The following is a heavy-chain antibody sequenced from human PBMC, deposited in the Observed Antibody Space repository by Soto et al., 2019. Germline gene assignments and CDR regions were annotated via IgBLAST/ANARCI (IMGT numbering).Heavy chain of an antibody. V-gene: IGHV1-46*03. CDR3: ARGSYFSGGSCYSSWFFDL. CDR1: GYTFTSYY. CDR2: INPSRGST. D-gene: IGHD2-15*01. J-gene: IGHJ2*01. Sequence: QVQLVQSGAEVKKPGASVKVSCKASGYTFTSYYLYWVRQAPGQGLEWMGIINPSRGSTSYAQKHQGRVTMTRDTATSTVYIEMSSLRSEDTAVYYCARGSYFSGGSCYSSWFFDLWGRGTLVTVSS.